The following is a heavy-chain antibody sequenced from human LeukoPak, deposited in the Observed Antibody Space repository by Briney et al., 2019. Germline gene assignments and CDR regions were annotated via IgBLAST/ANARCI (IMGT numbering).Heavy chain of an antibody. D-gene: IGHD1-20*01. CDR3: ARTITGRIIDY. J-gene: IGHJ4*02. V-gene: IGHV4-59*01. CDR2: IYYSGST. CDR1: GGSISSYY. Sequence: SETLSLTCTVSGGSISSYYWSWIRQPPGKGLEWTGYIYYSGSTNYNPSLKSRVTISVDTSKNQFSLKLSSVTAADTAVYYCARTITGRIIDYWGQGTLVTVSS.